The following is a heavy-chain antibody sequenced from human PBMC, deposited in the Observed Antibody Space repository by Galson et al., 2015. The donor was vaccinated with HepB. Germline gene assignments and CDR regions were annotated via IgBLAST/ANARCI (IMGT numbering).Heavy chain of an antibody. J-gene: IGHJ4*02. CDR3: ARDGIAYEITY. Sequence: SLRLSCAASGYTFSDYSMNWVRQAPGKGLEWVSFISSASSYIHYADSVKGRFTISRDNAKNSLYLQMNSLRAEDTAVYYCARDGIAYEITYWGQGTPVPVSS. D-gene: IGHD3-10*01. CDR2: ISSASSYI. CDR1: GYTFSDYS. V-gene: IGHV3-21*01.